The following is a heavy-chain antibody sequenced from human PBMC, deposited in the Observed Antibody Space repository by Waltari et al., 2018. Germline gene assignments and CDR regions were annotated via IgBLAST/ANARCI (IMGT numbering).Heavy chain of an antibody. CDR3: ARDEGQLERRDGSFDI. V-gene: IGHV1-69*08. CDR1: GGTFVNYN. Sequence: QVQLVQSGAEVKMPGSSVKVSCKAAGGTFVNYNLSWVRQAPGQGLEWMGRIIPILGIANSAQKFQGRVTITADKSTSTAYMELNSLRSEDTAIYYCARDEGQLERRDGSFDIWGQGTMVTVSS. J-gene: IGHJ3*02. D-gene: IGHD1-1*01. CDR2: IIPILGIA.